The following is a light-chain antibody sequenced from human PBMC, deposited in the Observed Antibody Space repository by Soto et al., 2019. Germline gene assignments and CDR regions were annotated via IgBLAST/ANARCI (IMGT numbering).Light chain of an antibody. Sequence: DIQMTHSPSSLSASVGDRVTITCRASQSISSYLNWYQQKPGKAPKLLIYKASSLESGVPSRFSGSGSGTEFTLTISSLQPDDFATYYCQQYNSYSWTFGQGTKVDIK. CDR2: KAS. J-gene: IGKJ1*01. CDR1: QSISSY. V-gene: IGKV1-5*03. CDR3: QQYNSYSWT.